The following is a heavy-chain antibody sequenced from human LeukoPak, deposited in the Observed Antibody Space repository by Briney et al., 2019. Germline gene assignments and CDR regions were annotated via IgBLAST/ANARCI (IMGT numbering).Heavy chain of an antibody. CDR1: GFTFNTYG. V-gene: IGHV3-33*01. Sequence: PGRSLRLSCAASGFTFNTYGMNWVRQSPGEGLEWVAIIWYDGSDKYYAESVKGRFTISRDNSKNTMYLQVNSLRAEDTAVYYCARVGCTGGSCLAYNYYAMDVWGQGTTVTVSS. CDR3: ARVGCTGGSCLAYNYYAMDV. CDR2: IWYDGSDK. D-gene: IGHD2-15*01. J-gene: IGHJ6*02.